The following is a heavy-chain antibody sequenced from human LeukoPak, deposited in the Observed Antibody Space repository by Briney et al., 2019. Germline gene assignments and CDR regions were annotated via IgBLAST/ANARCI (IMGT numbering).Heavy chain of an antibody. Sequence: PSETLSLTCAVYGGSFSGYYWSWVHQLPGKGLEWIGEINHSGSTNYNPSLKSRVTISVDTSKNQFCLKLSSVTAADTAVYDCARGRSVRGTKTTLGYSSSWYPYWGQGTLVTVSS. D-gene: IGHD6-13*01. CDR2: INHSGST. CDR3: ARGRSVRGTKTTLGYSSSWYPY. V-gene: IGHV4-34*01. J-gene: IGHJ4*02. CDR1: GGSFSGYY.